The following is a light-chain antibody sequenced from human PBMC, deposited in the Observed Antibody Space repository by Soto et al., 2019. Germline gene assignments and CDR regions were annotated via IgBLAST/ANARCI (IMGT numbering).Light chain of an antibody. CDR1: QSVASN. CDR2: GAS. CDR3: QQYNNWPRT. Sequence: EIVMTQSPVTLSLSPGDRATLSCRASQSVASNLAWFQQKPGQAPRLLVYGASASATGIPARFSGSGSGTELTLTISSLQSEDFAVYYCQQYNNWPRTFGQGTKVEIK. J-gene: IGKJ1*01. V-gene: IGKV3-15*01.